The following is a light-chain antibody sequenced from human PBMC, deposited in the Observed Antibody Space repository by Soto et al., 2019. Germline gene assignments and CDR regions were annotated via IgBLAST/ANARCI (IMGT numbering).Light chain of an antibody. CDR2: DVS. CDR1: SSDVGGYNY. V-gene: IGLV2-14*01. Sequence: QSVLTQPASLSGSPGQSITISCTGTSSDVGGYNYVSWYQQHPGKAPKLMIYDVSNRPSGVSNRFSGSKSGNTASLTISGLQAEDEADYYCSSYTSSSTLGVFGGGTQLTVL. J-gene: IGLJ2*01. CDR3: SSYTSSSTLGV.